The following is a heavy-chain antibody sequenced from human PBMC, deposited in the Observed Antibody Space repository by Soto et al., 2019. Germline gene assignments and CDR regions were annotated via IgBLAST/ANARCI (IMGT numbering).Heavy chain of an antibody. CDR3: ARDASGTTSFLVS. J-gene: IGHJ5*01. CDR2: IWLDGSER. Sequence: GGSLSLSCETSGFMFTTSGMHWVRQAPGKGLEWVSGIWLDGSERYYSDSVKGRFTISRDNSKVMLFLEMNSLRVEDTAVYFCARDASGTTSFLVSWGQGALVTVSS. V-gene: IGHV3-33*01. CDR1: GFMFTTSG. D-gene: IGHD1-1*01.